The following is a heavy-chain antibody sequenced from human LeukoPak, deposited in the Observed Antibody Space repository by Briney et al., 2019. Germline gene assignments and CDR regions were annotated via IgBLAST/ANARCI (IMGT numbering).Heavy chain of an antibody. J-gene: IGHJ6*02. CDR1: GFTFSSYA. CDR3: ARDGGSYYEGYYYYYGMDV. V-gene: IGHV3-30*04. D-gene: IGHD1-26*01. Sequence: GRSLRLSCAASGFTFSSYAMHWVRQAPGKGLEWVAVISYDGSNKYYADSVKGRFTISRDNSKNTLYLQMNSLRAEDTAVYYCARDGGSYYEGYYYYYGMDVWGQGTTVTVSS. CDR2: ISYDGSNK.